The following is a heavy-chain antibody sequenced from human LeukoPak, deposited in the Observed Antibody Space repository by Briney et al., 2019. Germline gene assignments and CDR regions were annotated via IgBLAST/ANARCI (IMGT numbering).Heavy chain of an antibody. Sequence: GGSLTLSCAASGIILSSYWMSWVRQAPGKGLEWVANIKQDGSEKWYVDSVKGRFTISRDNAKNSLYLQMNSLRVEDTAVYYCAREFRSGYNSRWFDYWGQGTLVTVSS. V-gene: IGHV3-7*01. CDR3: AREFRSGYNSRWFDY. CDR2: IKQDGSEK. D-gene: IGHD6-19*01. CDR1: GIILSSYW. J-gene: IGHJ5*01.